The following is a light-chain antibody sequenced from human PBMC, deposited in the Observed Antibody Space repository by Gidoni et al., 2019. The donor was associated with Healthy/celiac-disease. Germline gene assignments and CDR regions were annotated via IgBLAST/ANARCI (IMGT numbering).Light chain of an antibody. CDR1: QSISSY. CDR3: QQRDT. Sequence: DIQMTQSPSSLSASVRDRVTITCRASQSISSYLNWYQQKPGKAPKLLIYAASSLQSGVPSRFSGSGSGTDFTLTISSLQPEDFATYYCQQRDTFGGGTKVEIK. J-gene: IGKJ4*01. V-gene: IGKV1-39*01. CDR2: AAS.